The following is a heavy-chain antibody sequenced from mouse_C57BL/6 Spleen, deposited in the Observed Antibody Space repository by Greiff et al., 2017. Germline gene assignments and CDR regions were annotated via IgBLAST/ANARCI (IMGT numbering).Heavy chain of an antibody. J-gene: IGHJ2*01. CDR2: IYPGSGST. Sequence: VQLQQPGAELVKPGASVKMSCKASGYTFTSYWITWVKQRPGQGLEWIGDIYPGSGSTNYNEKFKSKATLTVDTSSSTAYMQLSSLTSEDSAVYYCAREGVGRRYFDYWGQGTTLTVSS. CDR3: AREGVGRRYFDY. D-gene: IGHD4-1*01. CDR1: GYTFTSYW. V-gene: IGHV1-55*01.